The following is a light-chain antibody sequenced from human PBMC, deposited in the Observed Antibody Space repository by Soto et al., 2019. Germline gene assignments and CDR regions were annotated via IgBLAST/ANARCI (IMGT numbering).Light chain of an antibody. V-gene: IGKV3-20*01. CDR3: QQYGYSPIT. Sequence: PGERASLSCRARQSLRSGDLACYQQIPGQAPGLLIYGASSRATGIPDGFSGSGSGTDFNLTINRLDPEDFAVYYCQQYGYSPITFGQGTRLEI. CDR1: QSLRSGD. J-gene: IGKJ5*01. CDR2: GAS.